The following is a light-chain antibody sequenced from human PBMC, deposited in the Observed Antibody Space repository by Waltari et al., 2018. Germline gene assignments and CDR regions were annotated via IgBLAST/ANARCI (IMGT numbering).Light chain of an antibody. V-gene: IGKV1-5*03. CDR3: QQYNSYQYT. CDR1: QSISSW. CDR2: TAS. Sequence: DIKMTQSPSTLSASVGDRVTLTCRASQSISSWLAWYQQKPGKAPKLLIYTASTLESGVPSRFSGSGSGTEFTLTISSLQPDDFATYYCQQYNSYQYTFGQGTKLEIK. J-gene: IGKJ2*01.